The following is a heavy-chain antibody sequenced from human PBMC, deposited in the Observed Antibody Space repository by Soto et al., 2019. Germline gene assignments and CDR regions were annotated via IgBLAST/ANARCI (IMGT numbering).Heavy chain of an antibody. Sequence: QVQLQEPGPRLVEPSHTLSLTCTVSGASISNGYYSWSWIRQSPGTGLEWIGHIHSGGTTYSNPSLKSRLTISVDMSKNQFSLKPSSLTAADTAVYYCARGPSGDKVDYWGQGTLVTVSS. V-gene: IGHV4-30-4*01. CDR2: IHSGGTT. D-gene: IGHD1-26*01. CDR1: GASISNGYYS. J-gene: IGHJ4*02. CDR3: ARGPSGDKVDY.